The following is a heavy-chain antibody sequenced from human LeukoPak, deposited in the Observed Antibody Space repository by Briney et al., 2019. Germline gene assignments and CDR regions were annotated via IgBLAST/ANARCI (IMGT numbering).Heavy chain of an antibody. J-gene: IGHJ4*02. V-gene: IGHV4-39*01. CDR1: GGSISSSSYY. CDR2: IYYSGST. D-gene: IGHD3-10*01. CDR3: ASLPGVDPFDY. Sequence: SETLSLTCTVSGGSISSSSYYWGWIRQPPGKGLEWIVSIYYSGSTYYNPSLKSRVTISVDTSKNQFSLKLSSVTAADTAVYYCASLPGVDPFDYWGQGTLVTVSS.